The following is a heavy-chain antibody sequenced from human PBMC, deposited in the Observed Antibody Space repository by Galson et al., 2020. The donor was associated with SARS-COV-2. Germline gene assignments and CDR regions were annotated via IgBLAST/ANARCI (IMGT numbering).Heavy chain of an antibody. Sequence: GGSLRLSCAVSGFTFKDYWISCFRQAPGNGLEWFANIKGYGSERDYVDSVKGRFSISRDNAVDSLYLQMNSLRAEDTAVYYCTREGWQGGYWGQGTRVTVSS. V-gene: IGHV3-7*01. CDR1: GFTFKDYW. D-gene: IGHD6-19*01. J-gene: IGHJ4*02. CDR2: IKGYGSER. CDR3: TREGWQGGY.